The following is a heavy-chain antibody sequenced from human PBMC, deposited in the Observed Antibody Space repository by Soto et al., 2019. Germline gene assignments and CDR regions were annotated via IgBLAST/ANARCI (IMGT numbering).Heavy chain of an antibody. CDR3: ARAHDSSSWYRYYYYGMDV. V-gene: IGHV1-18*01. D-gene: IGHD6-13*01. J-gene: IGHJ6*02. CDR2: IIPYNGTT. Sequence: APVKVSCKTSGGTLSGYAIGWVRQDPGQGLEWMGGIIPYNGTTNYAQKLQGRVTMTTDTSTSTAYMELRSLRSDDTAVYYCARAHDSSSWYRYYYYGMDVWGQGTTVTVSS. CDR1: GGTLSGYA.